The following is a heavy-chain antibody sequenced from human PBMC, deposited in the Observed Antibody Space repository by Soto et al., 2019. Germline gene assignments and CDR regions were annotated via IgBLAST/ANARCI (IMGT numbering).Heavy chain of an antibody. Sequence: EVQLVESGGGLVQPGGSLRLSCAASGFTFSSSWMHWVRQAPGKGLVWVSRINSGASTTNYADSVKGRFTISRDNARNTLYLQMDGLTADDTAVYYCARGPTGWFGYDYWGQGTLVTVSS. V-gene: IGHV3-74*01. CDR3: ARGPTGWFGYDY. J-gene: IGHJ4*02. D-gene: IGHD3-10*01. CDR1: GFTFSSSW. CDR2: INSGASTT.